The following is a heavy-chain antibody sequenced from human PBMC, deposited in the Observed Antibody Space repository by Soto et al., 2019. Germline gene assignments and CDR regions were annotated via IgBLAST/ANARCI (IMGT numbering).Heavy chain of an antibody. D-gene: IGHD3-10*01. Sequence: EVQLLESGGDLVQPGGSLRLSCAASGFPFKYYVMNWVRQAPGKGLEWVSTVSDSGDRTWYADSVKGRFTISRDNAQNTLYLQLNSLRVEDTAIYYCAKDRSAGVYYYDYWGQGTLLTVSS. J-gene: IGHJ4*02. CDR3: AKDRSAGVYYYDY. V-gene: IGHV3-23*01. CDR2: VSDSGDRT. CDR1: GFPFKYYV.